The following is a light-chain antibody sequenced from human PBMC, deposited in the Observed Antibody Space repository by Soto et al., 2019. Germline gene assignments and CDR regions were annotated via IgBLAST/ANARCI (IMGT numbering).Light chain of an antibody. CDR2: GAS. V-gene: IGKV3-20*01. CDR1: QSVSSSY. CDR3: QQFGSSSWT. J-gene: IGKJ1*01. Sequence: ESVLTQSPGTLSLSPGEKATLSCRASQSVSSSYLAWYQQKPGQAPRLLIYGASSRATGIPDRFSGGGSGTDFTLTVSRLEPEDFAVYYCQQFGSSSWTFGQGTKVDSK.